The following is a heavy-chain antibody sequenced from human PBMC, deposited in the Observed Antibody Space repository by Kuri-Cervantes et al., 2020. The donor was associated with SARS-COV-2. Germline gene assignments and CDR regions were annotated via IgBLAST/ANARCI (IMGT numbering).Heavy chain of an antibody. J-gene: IGHJ4*02. Sequence: LSLTCAASGFTFSSYAMSWVRQAPGKGLEWVSAISGSGGSTYYADSVKGRFTISRDNSKNTLYLQMNSLRAEDTAVYYCAKEGYYDSSGYYSYWGQGTLVTVSS. V-gene: IGHV3-23*01. CDR1: GFTFSSYA. CDR2: ISGSGGST. CDR3: AKEGYYDSSGYYSY. D-gene: IGHD3-22*01.